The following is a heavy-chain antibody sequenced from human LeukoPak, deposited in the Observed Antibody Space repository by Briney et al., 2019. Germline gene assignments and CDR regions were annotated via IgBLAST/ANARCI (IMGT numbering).Heavy chain of an antibody. CDR3: AKGGSYYYDNSGYFDY. CDR1: GFTFSSYT. CDR2: ITTSDGNT. V-gene: IGHV3-23*01. D-gene: IGHD3-22*01. Sequence: GGSLRLSCAASGFTFSSYTMSWVRQAPGKGLEWVSTITTSDGNTYYADSVKGRFTISRDNSKNTLSLQMKSLRAGDTAVYYCAKGGSYYYDNSGYFDYWGQGTLATVSS. J-gene: IGHJ4*02.